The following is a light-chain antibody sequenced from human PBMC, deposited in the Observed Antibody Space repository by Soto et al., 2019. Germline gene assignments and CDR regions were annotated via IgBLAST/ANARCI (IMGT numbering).Light chain of an antibody. V-gene: IGLV2-14*01. CDR2: DVS. CDR1: SSDVGGYNY. Sequence: QSALTQPASVSGSPGQSITISCTGTSSDVGGYNYVSWYQQHPGKAPKFMIYDVSNRPSGVSNRFSGSKSDNTASLTISRLQAEDEADYYCSSYTTSNTRQIVFGTGTKLTVL. J-gene: IGLJ1*01. CDR3: SSYTTSNTRQIV.